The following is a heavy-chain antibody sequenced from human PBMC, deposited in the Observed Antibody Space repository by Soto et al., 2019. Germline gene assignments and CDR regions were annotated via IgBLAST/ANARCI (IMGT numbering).Heavy chain of an antibody. CDR1: GGTFSSYA. CDR2: IIPIFGTA. CDR3: ASSRGYTAFDY. V-gene: IGHV1-69*12. J-gene: IGHJ4*02. D-gene: IGHD5-18*01. Sequence: QVQLVQSGAEVKKPGSSVKVSCKASGGTFSSYAISWVRQAPGQGLEWMGGIIPIFGTANYAQKFQGRVTVTAYGCTSPAYMGLSSLRSEDTAVAYCASSRGYTAFDYWGQGTLVTVSS.